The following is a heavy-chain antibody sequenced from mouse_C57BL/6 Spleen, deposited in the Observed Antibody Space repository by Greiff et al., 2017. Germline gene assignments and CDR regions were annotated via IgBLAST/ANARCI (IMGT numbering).Heavy chain of an antibody. CDR3: ARSNYYGSSRYYYAMDY. CDR2: INPSNGGT. Sequence: VQLQQSGTELVKPGASVKLSCKASGYTFTSYWMHWVKQRPGQGLEWIGNINPSNGGTNYNEKFKSKATLTVDKSSSTAYMQLSSLTSEDSAVYYCARSNYYGSSRYYYAMDYWGQGTSVTVSS. J-gene: IGHJ4*01. V-gene: IGHV1-53*01. CDR1: GYTFTSYW. D-gene: IGHD1-1*01.